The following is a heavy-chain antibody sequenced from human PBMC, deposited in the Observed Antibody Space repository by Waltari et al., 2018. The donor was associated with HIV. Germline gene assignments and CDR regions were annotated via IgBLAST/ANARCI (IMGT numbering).Heavy chain of an antibody. J-gene: IGHJ5*02. D-gene: IGHD2-21*02. CDR3: AKDYFVVVTAAGPFDP. Sequence: QVKLVESGGGVVQPGRSLRLSCAASGFSFSSYGMHWVRQAPGKGLEWVAFISYDRSKKYYADSVRVRFTVSRDNSKNTLYLQMNSLRAEDTAVYYCAKDYFVVVTAAGPFDPWGQGTLVTVSS. CDR1: GFSFSSYG. CDR2: ISYDRSKK. V-gene: IGHV3-30*18.